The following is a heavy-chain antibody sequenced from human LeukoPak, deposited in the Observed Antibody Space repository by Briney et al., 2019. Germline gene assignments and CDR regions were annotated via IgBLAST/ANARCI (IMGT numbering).Heavy chain of an antibody. CDR1: GGSISSGGYS. CDR3: ARGGAVAGDFDY. J-gene: IGHJ4*02. Sequence: SQTLSLTCAVSGGSISSGGYSWSWIRQPPGKGLEWIGYFYDSGSTNYNPSLKSRVTISVDTSKSQFSLKLSSVTAADTAVYYCARGGAVAGDFDYWGQGILVTVSS. V-gene: IGHV4-61*08. CDR2: FYDSGST. D-gene: IGHD6-19*01.